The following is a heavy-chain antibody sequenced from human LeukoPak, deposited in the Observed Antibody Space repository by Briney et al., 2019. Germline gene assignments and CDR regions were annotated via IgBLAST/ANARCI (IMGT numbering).Heavy chain of an antibody. CDR2: MNPNSGNT. D-gene: IGHD3-10*01. J-gene: IGHJ4*02. Sequence: PKASVKVSRKASGYTFTNYDINWVRQATGQGLEWMGWMNPNSGNTGYAQRFQGRVTMTRDTSTGTAYMDLSSLTSEDTAVYYCARNPAASGSFEYWGQGTLVTVSS. CDR3: ARNPAASGSFEY. V-gene: IGHV1-8*01. CDR1: GYTFTNYD.